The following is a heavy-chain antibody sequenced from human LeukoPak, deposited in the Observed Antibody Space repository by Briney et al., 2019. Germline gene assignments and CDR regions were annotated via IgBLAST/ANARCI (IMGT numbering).Heavy chain of an antibody. CDR1: GFTFSSYA. CDR2: ISSNGGST. CDR3: ARWELIDY. J-gene: IGHJ4*02. V-gene: IGHV3-64*01. D-gene: IGHD1-26*01. Sequence: PGGSLRLSCAASGFTFSSYAMHWVRQAPGKGLEYVSAISSNGGSTYYANSVKGRFTISRDNAKNSLYLQMNSLRAEDTAVYYCARWELIDYWGQGTLVTVSS.